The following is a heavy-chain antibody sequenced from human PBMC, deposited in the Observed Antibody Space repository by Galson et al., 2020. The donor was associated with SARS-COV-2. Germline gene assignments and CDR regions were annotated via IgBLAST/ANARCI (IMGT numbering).Heavy chain of an antibody. V-gene: IGHV3-9*01. D-gene: IGHD5-12*01. CDR1: GFTFDDYA. Sequence: TGGSLRLSCAASGFTFDDYAMHWVRQAPGKGLEWVSGISWNSGSIGYADSVKGRFTISRDNAKNSLYLQMNSLRAEDTALYYCAKDLGAGEGYNFYFDYWGQGTLVTVSS. J-gene: IGHJ4*02. CDR2: ISWNSGSI. CDR3: AKDLGAGEGYNFYFDY.